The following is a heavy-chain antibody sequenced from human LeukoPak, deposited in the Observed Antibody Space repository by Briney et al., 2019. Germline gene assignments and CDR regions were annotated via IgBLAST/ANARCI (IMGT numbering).Heavy chain of an antibody. CDR3: ARGIATAGYDY. J-gene: IGHJ4*02. V-gene: IGHV1-46*01. Sequence: ASVTVSFTASGYTFTSYYLHWVRQAPGQGLEWMGIINPRGGTTSFAQKFQGRVTMTRDTSTSTVYMDLSSLRSDDTAVYYCARGIATAGYDYWGQGTLVTVSS. CDR2: INPRGGTT. CDR1: GYTFTSYY. D-gene: IGHD6-13*01.